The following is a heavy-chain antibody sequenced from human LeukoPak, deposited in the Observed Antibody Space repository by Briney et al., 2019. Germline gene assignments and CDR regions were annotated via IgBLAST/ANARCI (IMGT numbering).Heavy chain of an antibody. D-gene: IGHD3-10*01. J-gene: IGHJ4*02. CDR2: FDPEDGET. CDR3: ATGHSIWFGELFPDY. CDR1: GYTLTELS. V-gene: IGHV1-24*01. Sequence: ASVKVSCKVSGYTLTELSMHWVRQAPGKGLEWMGGFDPEDGETIYAQKFQGRVTMTEDTSTDTAYMELSSLRSEDTAVYYCATGHSIWFGELFPDYWGQGTLVTVSS.